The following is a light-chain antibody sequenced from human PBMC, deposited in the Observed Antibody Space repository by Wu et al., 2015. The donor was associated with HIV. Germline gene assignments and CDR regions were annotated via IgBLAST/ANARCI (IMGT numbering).Light chain of an antibody. CDR1: QSIDSD. CDR3: QQYNNWPPMYS. CDR2: DAS. J-gene: IGKJ2*03. V-gene: IGKV3D-15*01. Sequence: EIVLTQSPATLSLSPGRRATLSCRASQSIDSDLGWYQQRPGQAPRLLIYDASNRATGIPARFSGSGSGTEFTLTISSLQSEDFAVYYCQQYNNWPPMYSFGQGTKLEIK.